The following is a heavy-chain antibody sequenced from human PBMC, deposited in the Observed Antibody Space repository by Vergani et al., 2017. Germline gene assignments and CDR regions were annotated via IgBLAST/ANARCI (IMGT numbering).Heavy chain of an antibody. CDR1: GFTSSYYG. Sequence: QVHLVESGGGVVQPGRSLRLSCVVSGFTSSYYGMHWVRQAPGKGLEWVAVISYDGTQKYYADSVNGRFTISRDNSKSTLYLQMNSLRTENTAVYYCATKSXGTPGCQIGYFREWGQGTLVTVSS. CDR2: ISYDGTQK. J-gene: IGHJ1*01. V-gene: IGHV3-30*03. CDR3: ATKSXGTPGCQIGYFRE. D-gene: IGHD6-13*01.